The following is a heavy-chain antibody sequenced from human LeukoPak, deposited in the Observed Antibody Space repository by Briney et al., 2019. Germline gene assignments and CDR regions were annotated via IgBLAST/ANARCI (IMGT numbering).Heavy chain of an antibody. CDR2: IIPIFGTA. V-gene: IGHV1-69*13. CDR3: ARGIRYYYDGSAGY. Sequence: SVKVSCKASGGTFSSYAISWVRQAPGQGLEWMGGIIPIFGTANYAQKFQGRVTITADESTSTAYMELSSLRSEDTAVYYCARGIRYYYDGSAGYWGQGTLVTVSS. CDR1: GGTFSSYA. J-gene: IGHJ4*02. D-gene: IGHD3-22*01.